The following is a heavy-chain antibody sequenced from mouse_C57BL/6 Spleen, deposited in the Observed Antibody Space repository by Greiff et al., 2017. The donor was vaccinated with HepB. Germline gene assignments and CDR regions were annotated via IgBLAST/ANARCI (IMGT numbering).Heavy chain of an antibody. Sequence: QVQLQQPGAELVKPGASVKMSCKASGYTFTSYWITWVKQRPGQGLEWIGDIYPGSGSTNYNEKFKSKATLTVDTSSSTAYMQLSSLTSEDSAVYYCARFPAYYSNYYYAMDYWGQGTSVTVSS. D-gene: IGHD2-5*01. CDR3: ARFPAYYSNYYYAMDY. CDR2: IYPGSGST. J-gene: IGHJ4*01. CDR1: GYTFTSYW. V-gene: IGHV1-55*01.